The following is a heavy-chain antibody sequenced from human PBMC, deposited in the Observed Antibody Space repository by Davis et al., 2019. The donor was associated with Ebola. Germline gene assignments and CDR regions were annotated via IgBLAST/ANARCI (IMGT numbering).Heavy chain of an antibody. V-gene: IGHV3-11*01. CDR2: ISSSSSAI. CDR1: GGSFSGYY. D-gene: IGHD6-6*01. CDR3: ARVRNKQLVGSDY. J-gene: IGHJ4*02. Sequence: PSETLSLTFAVYGGSFSGYYWSWIRQAPGKGLEWVSDISSSSSAIYYADSVKGRFTISRDNAKNSLYLQMNSLRAEDTAVYYCARVRNKQLVGSDYWGQGTLVTVSS.